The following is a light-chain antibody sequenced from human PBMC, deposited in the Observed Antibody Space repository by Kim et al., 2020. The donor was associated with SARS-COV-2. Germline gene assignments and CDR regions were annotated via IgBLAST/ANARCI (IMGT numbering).Light chain of an antibody. J-gene: IGKJ5*01. CDR2: DAS. CDR3: QQYAPIT. V-gene: IGKV1-33*01. CDR1: QDISNY. Sequence: LSASVGDRVTITCQASQDISNYLNWYQQKPGKAPKLLIYDASNLETGVPSRFSGSGSGTDFTFTISSLQPEDIATYYCQQYAPITFGQGTRLEIK.